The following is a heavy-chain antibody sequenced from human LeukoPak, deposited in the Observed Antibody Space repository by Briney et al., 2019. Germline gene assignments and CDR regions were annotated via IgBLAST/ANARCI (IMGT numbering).Heavy chain of an antibody. CDR3: APNSPDSSGSYVGPFER. Sequence: GGSLRLSCAGSGFTFLFYAMNWVRQAPGKGLEWVSSISGSSGYLYYVDSVKGRFTISRDNAKNSLYLQMNSLRDEDTAVYYCAPNSPDSSGSYVGPFERWGQGTLVTVSS. V-gene: IGHV3-21*01. D-gene: IGHD6-19*01. J-gene: IGHJ4*02. CDR2: ISGSSGYL. CDR1: GFTFLFYA.